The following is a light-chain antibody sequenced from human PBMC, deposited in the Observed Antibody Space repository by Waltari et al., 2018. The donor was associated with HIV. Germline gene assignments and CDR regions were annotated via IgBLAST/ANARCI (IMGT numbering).Light chain of an antibody. CDR2: RND. CDR3: VAWDDSLSGFA. CDR1: NSMVGSTH. Sequence: QSVLTQPPSPSGPLGQRVTISFPGSNSMVGSTHVYWYQQVPGTAPKQLIYRNDQRRSGVPDRFSASKSGASASLSISGLRSEDEADYYCVAWDDSLSGFAFGTGTKVTVL. J-gene: IGLJ1*01. V-gene: IGLV1-47*01.